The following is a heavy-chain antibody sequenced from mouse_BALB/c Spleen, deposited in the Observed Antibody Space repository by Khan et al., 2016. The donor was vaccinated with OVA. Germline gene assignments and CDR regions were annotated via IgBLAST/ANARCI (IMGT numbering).Heavy chain of an antibody. Sequence: VQLQQSGPELVRPGASVKISCKASGYSFTGYFMNWVMQSHGKSLEWIGRINPHIGETFYNQRFKDKATLTADESSSTAHMELRSLASEDSAVYYCTRIYRSDFDYWGQGTTLTVSS. CDR3: TRIYRSDFDY. D-gene: IGHD1-1*01. CDR1: GYSFTGYF. CDR2: INPHIGET. V-gene: IGHV1-20*02. J-gene: IGHJ2*01.